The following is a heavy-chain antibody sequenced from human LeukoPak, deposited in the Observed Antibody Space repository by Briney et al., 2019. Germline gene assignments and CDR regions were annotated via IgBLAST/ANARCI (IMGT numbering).Heavy chain of an antibody. D-gene: IGHD3-10*01. CDR2: IYYSGST. V-gene: IGHV4-59*01. Sequence: SETLSLTCTVSGGSISSYYWSWIRQPPGKGLEWIGYIYYSGSTNYNPSLKSRVTISVDTSKNQSSLKLSSVTAADTAVYYCARAYRGVIVDYWGQGTLVTVSS. J-gene: IGHJ4*02. CDR3: ARAYRGVIVDY. CDR1: GGSISSYY.